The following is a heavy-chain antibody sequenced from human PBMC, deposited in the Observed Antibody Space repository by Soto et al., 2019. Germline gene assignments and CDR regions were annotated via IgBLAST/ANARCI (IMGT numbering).Heavy chain of an antibody. V-gene: IGHV3-23*01. J-gene: IGHJ4*02. CDR1: GFTFSSYA. CDR2: ISGSGGST. D-gene: IGHD2-15*01. Sequence: EVQLLESGGGLVQPGGSLRLSCAASGFTFSSYAMSWVRQAPGKGLEWVSAISGSGGSTYYADSVKGRFTISRDNSKNTLYLQMNSLRAEDTAVYYCAKPHIVVVVAAPRLRRRDYWGQGTLVTVSS. CDR3: AKPHIVVVVAAPRLRRRDY.